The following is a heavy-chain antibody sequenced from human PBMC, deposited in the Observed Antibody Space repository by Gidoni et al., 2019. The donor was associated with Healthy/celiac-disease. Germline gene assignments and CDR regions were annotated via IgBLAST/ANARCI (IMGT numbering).Heavy chain of an antibody. CDR2: IRSKAYGGTT. V-gene: IGHV3-49*05. J-gene: IGHJ3*02. D-gene: IGHD6-19*01. CDR3: TRQPHSSGWYGDAFDI. Sequence: EVQLVESGGGLVKPGRSLRLSCTASGFTFGDYAMSWFRQAPGKGLEWVGFIRSKAYGGTTEYAASVKGRFTISRDDSKSIAYLQMNSLKTEDTAVYYCTRQPHSSGWYGDAFDIWGQGTMVTVSS. CDR1: GFTFGDYA.